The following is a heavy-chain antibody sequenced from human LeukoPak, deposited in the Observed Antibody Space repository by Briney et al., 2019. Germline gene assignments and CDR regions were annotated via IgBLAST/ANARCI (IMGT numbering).Heavy chain of an antibody. CDR1: GFTFSSYG. V-gene: IGHV3-30*03. D-gene: IGHD1-14*01. J-gene: IGHJ4*02. Sequence: PGRSLRLSCAASGFTFSSYGIHWVRQAPGKGLEWVAVISYDGSNKYYADSVKGRFTISRDNSKNTLYLQMNSLRAEDTAVYYCAIPEFDYWGQGTLVTVSS. CDR3: AIPEFDY. CDR2: ISYDGSNK.